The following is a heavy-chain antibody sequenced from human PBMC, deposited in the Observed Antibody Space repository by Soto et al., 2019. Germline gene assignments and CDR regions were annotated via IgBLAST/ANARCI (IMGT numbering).Heavy chain of an antibody. CDR1: GFTFSSYW. CDR2: IKQDGSEK. CDR3: ARDGAAAGKKEDAFDI. D-gene: IGHD6-13*01. J-gene: IGHJ3*02. Sequence: GGSLRLSCAASGFTFSSYWMSWVRQAPGKGLEWVANIKQDGSEKYYVDSVKGRFTISRDNAKNSLYLQMNSLRAEDTAVYYCARDGAAAGKKEDAFDIWGQGTRVTVSS. V-gene: IGHV3-7*03.